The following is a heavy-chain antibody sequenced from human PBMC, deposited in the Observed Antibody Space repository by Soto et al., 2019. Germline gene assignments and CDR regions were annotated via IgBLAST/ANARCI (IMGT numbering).Heavy chain of an antibody. V-gene: IGHV3-33*01. J-gene: IGHJ4*02. CDR3: ARDGSRRYYDSSGYYPGH. CDR2: IWYDGSNK. CDR1: GFTFSSYG. Sequence: GGSLRLSCAASGFTFSSYGMHWVRQAPGKGLEWVAVIWYDGSNKYYADSVKGRFTISRDNSKNTLYLQMNSLRAEDTAVYYCARDGSRRYYDSSGYYPGHWGQGTLVTISS. D-gene: IGHD3-22*01.